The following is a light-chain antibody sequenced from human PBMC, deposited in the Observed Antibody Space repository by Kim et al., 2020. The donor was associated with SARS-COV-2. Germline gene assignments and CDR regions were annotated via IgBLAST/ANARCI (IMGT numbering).Light chain of an antibody. CDR3: QHYSRFPYT. CDR1: ESIGTW. CDR2: LAS. V-gene: IGKV1-5*03. J-gene: IGKJ2*01. Sequence: DIQMTQSPSTLSASVGDRVTITCRASESIGTWLAWYQQKPGRAPRLLIYLASTLENGVPSRFSGTGSGTEFSLSITSLQPDDFATYYCQHYSRFPYTLGQGTKLEIK.